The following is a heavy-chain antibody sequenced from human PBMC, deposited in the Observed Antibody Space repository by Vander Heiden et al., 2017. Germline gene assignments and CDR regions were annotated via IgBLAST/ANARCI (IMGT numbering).Heavy chain of an antibody. J-gene: IGHJ5*02. CDR2: ISAYNGNT. CDR3: AREYCSVGSCYGNWFDP. V-gene: IGHV1-18*01. D-gene: IGHD2-15*01. CDR1: GYTFTSYG. Sequence: QVQLVQSGAEVKTPGASVKVSCKISGYTFTSYGLSWVRQAPGQGLEWMGWISAYNGNTNYAQKLQGRVTMTTDTSTSKAYMELRSLRSDDKAVYYCAREYCSVGSCYGNWFDPWGQGTLVTVYS.